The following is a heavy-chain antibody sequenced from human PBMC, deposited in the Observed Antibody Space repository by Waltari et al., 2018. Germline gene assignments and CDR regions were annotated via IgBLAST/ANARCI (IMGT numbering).Heavy chain of an antibody. CDR2: IKQSGLT. CDR1: GGPFSHYY. Sequence: QVQLHQGGAGLLKPSATLSLTCVVSGGPFSHYYWSWGRQPPGKGLEWFGEIKQSGLTNYNPSVKSRATMSLDTSKNQFSLKLSSLTAADTAVYYCAGGTASAWELGHSWGQGTLVTVSS. V-gene: IGHV4-34*01. J-gene: IGHJ4*02. D-gene: IGHD1-26*01. CDR3: AGGTASAWELGHS.